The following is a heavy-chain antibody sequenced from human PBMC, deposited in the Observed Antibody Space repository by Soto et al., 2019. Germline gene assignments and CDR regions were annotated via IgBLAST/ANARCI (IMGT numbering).Heavy chain of an antibody. J-gene: IGHJ4*02. CDR2: ISYDGSNQ. CDR3: AKDGNIYSSGWYAPSLDY. Sequence: QVQLVESGGGVAQPGRSLRLSCAASGFTFSNYGMHWVRQAPGKGLEWVGVISYDGSNQYYAASVEGRITISRDNSKNTLYLQMNSLRAEDTAVYYCAKDGNIYSSGWYAPSLDYWGQGTLVTVSS. V-gene: IGHV3-30*18. D-gene: IGHD6-19*01. CDR1: GFTFSNYG.